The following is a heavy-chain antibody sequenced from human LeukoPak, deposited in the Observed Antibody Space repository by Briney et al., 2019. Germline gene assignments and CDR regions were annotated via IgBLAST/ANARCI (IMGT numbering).Heavy chain of an antibody. V-gene: IGHV4-39*07. D-gene: IGHD3-22*01. CDR1: GGSISSSSYY. Sequence: SETLSLTCTVSGGSISSSSYYWGWIRQPPGTGLEWIGEINHSGSTNYNPSLKSRVTISVETSKNQFSLKLSSVTAADTAVYYCASSYDSSGSPGYWGQGTLVTVSS. CDR2: INHSGST. CDR3: ASSYDSSGSPGY. J-gene: IGHJ4*02.